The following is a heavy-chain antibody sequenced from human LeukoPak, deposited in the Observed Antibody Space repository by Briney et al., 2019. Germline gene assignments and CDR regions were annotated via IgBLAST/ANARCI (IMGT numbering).Heavy chain of an antibody. D-gene: IGHD5-24*01. CDR3: ASLTRWLQWEKGDAFDI. J-gene: IGHJ3*02. CDR2: ISSSSSYI. Sequence: GGSLRLSCAASGFTFSSYSMNWVRQAPGKGLEWVSSISSSSSYIYYADSVKGRFTLSRDNAKNSLYLQMNSLRAEDTAVYYCASLTRWLQWEKGDAFDIWGQGTMVTVSS. CDR1: GFTFSSYS. V-gene: IGHV3-21*01.